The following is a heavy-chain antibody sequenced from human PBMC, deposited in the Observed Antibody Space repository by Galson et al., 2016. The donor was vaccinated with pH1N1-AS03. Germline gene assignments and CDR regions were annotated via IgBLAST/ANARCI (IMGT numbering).Heavy chain of an antibody. CDR1: GYTFTSYY. Sequence: SVKVSCKASGYTFTSYYIHWVRQAPGQGREWMGIINPSDGNTNYAQRFQGRVTMTRDTSTSTVYMELVSLRTDDTAVHYCARVSAGLAVYYYAMDVWGQGTTVTVSS. V-gene: IGHV1-46*01. CDR3: ARVSAGLAVYYYAMDV. J-gene: IGHJ6*02. D-gene: IGHD6-19*01. CDR2: INPSDGNT.